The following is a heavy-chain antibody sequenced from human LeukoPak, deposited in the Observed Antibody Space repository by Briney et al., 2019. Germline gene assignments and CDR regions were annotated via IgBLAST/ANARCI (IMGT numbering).Heavy chain of an antibody. CDR2: IYTSGST. CDR3: ARFLVAVDAFDI. V-gene: IGHV4-61*02. CDR1: XXX. Sequence: XXXXGWVRXXAGXXXVFIVPIYTSGSTNYNPSLKRRFTISVDTSKNQFSLKLSSVTAADTAVYYCARFLVAVDAFDIWGQGTMVTVSS. J-gene: IGHJ3*02. D-gene: IGHD2-8*02.